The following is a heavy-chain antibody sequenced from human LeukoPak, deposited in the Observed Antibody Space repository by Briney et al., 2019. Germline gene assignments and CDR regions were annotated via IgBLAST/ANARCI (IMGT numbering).Heavy chain of an antibody. CDR3: ARDRTYYDSKDGMDV. CDR2: ISAYNGNP. V-gene: IGHV1-18*01. J-gene: IGHJ6*02. CDR1: GYTSTSHG. Sequence: GASVTVSRKASGYTSTSHGISWVRQAPGQGLEWMGWISAYNGNPAYAQNLQGRVTMTTDTSTTTAYMELRSLRSDDTAVYYCARDRTYYDSKDGMDVWGQGTTVTVSS. D-gene: IGHD3-22*01.